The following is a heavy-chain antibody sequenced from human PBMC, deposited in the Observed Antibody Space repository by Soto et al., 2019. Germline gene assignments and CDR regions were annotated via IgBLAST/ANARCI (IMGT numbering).Heavy chain of an antibody. J-gene: IGHJ4*02. CDR1: GYTFPSYG. Sequence: QVQLIQSGAEVKKPGASVKVACKPSGYTFPSYGITGVRQAPGQGLEWVGWIDVDRGTTNYAQKFHGRVTMTADTPTTTVYMELRSLRSDDTAVYYCGRGDYGDYWGQGTLVIVSS. CDR3: GRGDYGDY. CDR2: IDVDRGTT. V-gene: IGHV1-18*01.